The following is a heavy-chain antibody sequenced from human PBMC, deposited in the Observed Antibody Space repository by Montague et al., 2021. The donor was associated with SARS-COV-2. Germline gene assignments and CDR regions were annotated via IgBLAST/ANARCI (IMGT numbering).Heavy chain of an antibody. D-gene: IGHD3-3*01. CDR1: GGSLSGYY. J-gene: IGHJ5*02. Sequence: SETLSLTCPVYGGSLSGYYWAWIRQTPGKGLEWIGEINHSGNTNYNPSLKSRLTISVDTSKKQFSLKLSSVTTADTAVYYCARGADYDFWSGYLRYKWFDPWGLGTPVTVSS. CDR3: ARGADYDFWSGYLRYKWFDP. CDR2: INHSGNT. V-gene: IGHV4-34*01.